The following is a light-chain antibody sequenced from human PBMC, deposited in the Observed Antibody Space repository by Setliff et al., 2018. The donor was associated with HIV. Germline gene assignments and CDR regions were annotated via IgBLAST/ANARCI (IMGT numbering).Light chain of an antibody. CDR3: ASWDDSLNGQV. J-gene: IGLJ1*01. V-gene: IGLV1-40*01. Sequence: QSVLTQPPSVSGAPGQRVTISCTGSSSNIGAGFDVHWYQQFPGTAPKLLIYSFTNRPSGVPDRFSGSKSGTSASLAISGLQSEDEADYYCASWDDSLNGQVFGTGTKVTVL. CDR1: SSNIGAGFD. CDR2: SFT.